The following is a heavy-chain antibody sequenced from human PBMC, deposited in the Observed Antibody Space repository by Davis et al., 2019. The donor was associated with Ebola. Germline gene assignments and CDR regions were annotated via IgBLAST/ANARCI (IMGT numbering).Heavy chain of an antibody. CDR1: GYTFTGYY. J-gene: IGHJ6*02. CDR3: ARASPPEYNVWSRNPHYHYFPMDV. Sequence: ASVKVSCKASGYTFTGYYIHWVRQAPGQGLEWMGWINPNNGDTKLAQRFQGRVTMTRDTSIGTAYMELSRLRSDDTAVYFCARASPPEYNVWSRNPHYHYFPMDVWGQGTTVTVSS. V-gene: IGHV1-2*02. CDR2: INPNNGDT. D-gene: IGHD3-10*02.